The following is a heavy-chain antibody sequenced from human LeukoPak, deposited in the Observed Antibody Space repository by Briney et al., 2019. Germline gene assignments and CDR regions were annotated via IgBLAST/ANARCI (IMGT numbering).Heavy chain of an antibody. CDR3: ARDPGYYYYGMDV. Sequence: PGGSLRLSCAVTGFNLRTYWIHWVRHSPGRGLEWVARINGEGSRISYADSVRGRFTISRDNAKSTAYLQMNSLRAEDTALYYCARDPGYYYYGMDVWGQGTTV. CDR2: INGEGSRI. CDR1: GFNLRTYW. J-gene: IGHJ6*02. V-gene: IGHV3-74*01.